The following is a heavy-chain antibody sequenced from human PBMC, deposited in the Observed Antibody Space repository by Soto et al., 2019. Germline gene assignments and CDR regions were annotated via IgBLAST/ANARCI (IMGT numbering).Heavy chain of an antibody. V-gene: IGHV4-39*01. D-gene: IGHD3-16*01. CDR2: IYYSGYT. CDR1: GGSISSSSYY. J-gene: IGHJ6*02. CDR3: ARHNGPLYVGYYYDMDV. Sequence: SETLSLTCTVSGGSISSSSYYWGWIRQPPGKGLEWIGSIYYSGYTYYNPSLKSRVTISVDTSKNQFSLKLSSVTAADAAVYYCARHNGPLYVGYYYDMDVWGQGTTVTVS.